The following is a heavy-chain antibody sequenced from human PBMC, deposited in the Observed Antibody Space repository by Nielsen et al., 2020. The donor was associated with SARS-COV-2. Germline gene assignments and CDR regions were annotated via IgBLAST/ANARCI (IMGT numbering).Heavy chain of an antibody. J-gene: IGHJ4*02. Sequence: GESLKISCAASGFTFSNAWMSWVRQAPGKGLEWVGRIKSKTDGGTTDYAAPVKGRFTISRDNAKNSLYLQMNSLRAEDTAVYYCARTYSSGWLFDYWGQGTLVTVSS. V-gene: IGHV3-15*01. D-gene: IGHD6-19*01. CDR1: GFTFSNAW. CDR2: IKSKTDGGTT. CDR3: ARTYSSGWLFDY.